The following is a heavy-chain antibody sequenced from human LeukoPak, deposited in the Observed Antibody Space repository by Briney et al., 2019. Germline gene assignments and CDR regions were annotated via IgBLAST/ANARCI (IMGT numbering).Heavy chain of an antibody. J-gene: IGHJ6*03. CDR3: ARVFGGSYYPSYYYYYYMDV. V-gene: IGHV3-66*01. D-gene: IGHD1-26*01. Sequence: PGGSLRLSCAASGFTVSSNYMSWVRQAPGKGLEWVSVIYSGGSTYYADSVKGRFTISRDNSKNTLYLQMNSLRAEDTAVYYCARVFGGSYYPSYYYYYYMDVWGKGTTVTISS. CDR2: IYSGGST. CDR1: GFTVSSNY.